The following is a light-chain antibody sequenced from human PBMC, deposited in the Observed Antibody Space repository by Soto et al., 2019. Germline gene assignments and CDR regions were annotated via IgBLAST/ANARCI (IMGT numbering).Light chain of an antibody. CDR3: QQYYSTPLT. CDR2: WAS. V-gene: IGKV4-1*01. Sequence: DIVMTQSPDSLAVSLGERATINCKSSQSVLYSSNNKNYLAWYQQKPGQPPKLLIYWASTRESGVPDRFSGSGSGTDLTLTISSLQAEDVAVYYCQQYYSTPLTFGGGTKGEIK. CDR1: QSVLYSSNNKNY. J-gene: IGKJ4*01.